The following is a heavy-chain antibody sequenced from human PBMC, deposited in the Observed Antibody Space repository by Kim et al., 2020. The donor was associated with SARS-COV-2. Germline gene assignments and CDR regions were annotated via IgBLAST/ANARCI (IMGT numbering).Heavy chain of an antibody. J-gene: IGHJ6*02. CDR1: GFTFSSYS. CDR3: ARDSSIVVVPAARNYYYGMDV. D-gene: IGHD2-2*01. Sequence: GGSLRLSCAASGFTFSSYSMNWVRQAPGKGLEWVSSISSSSSYIYYADSVKGRFTISRDNAKNSLYLQMNSLRAEDTAVYYCARDSSIVVVPAARNYYYGMDVWGQGTTVTVSS. CDR2: ISSSSSYI. V-gene: IGHV3-21*01.